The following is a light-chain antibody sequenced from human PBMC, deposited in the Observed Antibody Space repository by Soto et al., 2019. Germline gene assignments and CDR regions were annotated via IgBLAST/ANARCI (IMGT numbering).Light chain of an antibody. J-gene: IGKJ1*01. V-gene: IGKV1-5*03. Sequence: DIQMTQSPSTLSASVGDRVTITCRASQSISTWLAWYQQKPGKAPNLLIYKASSLESGVPSRFSGSGSGTEFTLTISSLQPDDFATYYCQQYEPLRLTFGQGTKVEIK. CDR1: QSISTW. CDR3: QQYEPLRLT. CDR2: KAS.